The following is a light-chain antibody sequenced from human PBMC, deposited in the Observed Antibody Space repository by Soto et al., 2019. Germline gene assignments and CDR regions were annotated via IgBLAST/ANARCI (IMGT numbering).Light chain of an antibody. CDR2: EVT. Sequence: QSVLTQPPSASGSPGQSVTISCTGTSSDVGGYDYVSWYQQHPGKAPKLMIYEVTKRPSGVPDRFSGSKSGNTASLTVSGLQGEDEADYYCSSYAGSNNLVFGGGIKLTVL. V-gene: IGLV2-8*01. J-gene: IGLJ2*01. CDR1: SSDVGGYDY. CDR3: SSYAGSNNLV.